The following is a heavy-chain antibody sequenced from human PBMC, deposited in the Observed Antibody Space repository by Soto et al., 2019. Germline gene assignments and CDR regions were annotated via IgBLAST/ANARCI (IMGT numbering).Heavy chain of an antibody. J-gene: IGHJ5*02. CDR1: GYTFTSYG. D-gene: IGHD2-15*01. CDR2: ISAYNGNT. CDR3: ASACRVVVAATLLEWFDP. V-gene: IGHV1-18*01. Sequence: QVQLVQSGAEVKKPGASVKVSCKASGYTFTSYGISWVRQAPGQGLEWMGWISAYNGNTNYAQKLQGRVTMTTDTATSTAYMELRSLRSDDTAVYYCASACRVVVAATLLEWFDPWGQGTLVTVSS.